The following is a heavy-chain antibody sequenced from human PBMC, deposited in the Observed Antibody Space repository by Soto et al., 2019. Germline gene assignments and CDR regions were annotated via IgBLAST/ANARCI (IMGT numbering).Heavy chain of an antibody. CDR2: ISSSSSYI. Sequence: GGPLRLSCAASGFTFRSYSMNWVHQAPGKGLEWVSSISSSSSYIYYADSVKGRFTISRDNAKNSLYLQMNSLRAEDTAVYYCARGLEMADYYYYGMEVWGQGTTVTVSS. J-gene: IGHJ6*02. CDR3: ARGLEMADYYYYGMEV. CDR1: GFTFRSYS. V-gene: IGHV3-21*01.